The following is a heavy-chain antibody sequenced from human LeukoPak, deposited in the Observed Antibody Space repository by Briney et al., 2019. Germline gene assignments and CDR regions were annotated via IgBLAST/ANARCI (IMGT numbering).Heavy chain of an antibody. Sequence: SETLSLTCTVSGGSFSSYYWSWIRQPPGKGLELIAIIYYSGSTYYNPSLKSRVTIPIDTSKNQFSLKLRSMTAADTAVYYCARHDLVGATTTDYWGPGTLVTVSS. D-gene: IGHD1-26*01. CDR2: IYYSGST. V-gene: IGHV4-59*05. J-gene: IGHJ4*02. CDR1: GGSFSSYY. CDR3: ARHDLVGATTTDY.